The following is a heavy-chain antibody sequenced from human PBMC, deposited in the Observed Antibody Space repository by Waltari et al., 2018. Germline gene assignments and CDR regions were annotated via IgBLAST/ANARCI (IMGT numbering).Heavy chain of an antibody. Sequence: QVQLHESGPGLVKPSETLSLTCTVSGGSISSYYWSWIRQPPGKGLEWIGYIYYSGSTNYNPSLKSRGTISVDTSKNQFALKLSSVTAADTAVYYCARLLASGYQDTRGYYYYYGMDVWGQGTTVTVAS. CDR1: GGSISSYY. V-gene: IGHV4-59*08. CDR3: ARLLASGYQDTRGYYYYYGMDV. CDR2: IYYSGST. D-gene: IGHD2-2*01. J-gene: IGHJ6*02.